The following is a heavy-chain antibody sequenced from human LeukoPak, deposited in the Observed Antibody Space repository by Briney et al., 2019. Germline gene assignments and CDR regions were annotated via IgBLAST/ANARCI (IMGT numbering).Heavy chain of an antibody. Sequence: GRSLRLSCAASGFTFSSYGIHWVRQAPGKGLEWVAVIWYDGSNKYYADSVKGRFTISRDNSKNTLYLQMNSLRAEDTAIYYCARDRYRSGCMDVWGQGTTVTVS. CDR2: IWYDGSNK. V-gene: IGHV3-33*01. D-gene: IGHD6-19*01. CDR1: GFTFSSYG. J-gene: IGHJ6*02. CDR3: ARDRYRSGCMDV.